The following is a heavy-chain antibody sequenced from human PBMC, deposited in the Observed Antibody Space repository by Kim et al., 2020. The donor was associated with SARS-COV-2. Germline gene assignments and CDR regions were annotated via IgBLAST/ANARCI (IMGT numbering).Heavy chain of an antibody. J-gene: IGHJ4*02. CDR1: GGSISSSNW. CDR3: ARDLWHHPHADGY. D-gene: IGHD3-10*01. V-gene: IGHV4-4*02. Sequence: SETLSLTCAVSGGSISSSNWWSWVRQPPGKGLEWIGEIYHSGSTNYNPSLKSRVTISVDKSKNQFSLKLSSVTAADTAVYYCARDLWHHPHADGYWGQGTLVTVSS. CDR2: IYHSGST.